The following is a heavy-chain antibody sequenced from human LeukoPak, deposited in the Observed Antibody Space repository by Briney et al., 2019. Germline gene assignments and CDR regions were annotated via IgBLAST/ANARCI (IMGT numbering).Heavy chain of an antibody. Sequence: GGSLRLSCAASGFTFSSYSMNWVRQAPGKGLEWVSYVSSSSSTIYYADSVKGRFTISRDNAKNSLYLQMNSLRTEDTALYYCAKAYYGDYYYYYGMDVWGQGTTVTVSS. CDR3: AKAYYGDYYYYYGMDV. V-gene: IGHV3-48*04. CDR2: VSSSSSTI. CDR1: GFTFSSYS. D-gene: IGHD4-17*01. J-gene: IGHJ6*02.